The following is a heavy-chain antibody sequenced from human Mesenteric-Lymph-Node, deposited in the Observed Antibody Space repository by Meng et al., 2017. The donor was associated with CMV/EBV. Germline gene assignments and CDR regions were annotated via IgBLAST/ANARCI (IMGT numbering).Heavy chain of an antibody. Sequence: GESLKISCIGSGFTVSNNYMNWVRLAPGKGLEWVSVIYSDGRALYADSVRGRFTVYRDKNTLYLQMNGLRPDDTAIYYCARCYGAGSFFSDSLGPGTSVTVSS. D-gene: IGHD3-10*01. J-gene: IGHJ4*02. CDR3: ARCYGAGSFFSDS. V-gene: IGHV3-66*01. CDR1: GFTVSNNY. CDR2: IYSDGRA.